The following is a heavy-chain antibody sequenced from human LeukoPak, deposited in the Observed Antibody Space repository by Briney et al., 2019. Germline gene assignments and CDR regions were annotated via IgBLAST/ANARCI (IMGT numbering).Heavy chain of an antibody. CDR3: ARASSSRPLNYYGMDV. J-gene: IGHJ6*02. D-gene: IGHD6-13*01. CDR2: IYYSGST. CDR1: GGSISSGGYY. Sequence: TLSLTCTVSGGSISSGGYYWSWIRQHPGKGLEWIGYIYYSGSTYYNPSLKSRVTISVDTSKNQFSLKLSSVTAADTAVYFCARASSSRPLNYYGMDVWGQGTTVTVSS. V-gene: IGHV4-31*03.